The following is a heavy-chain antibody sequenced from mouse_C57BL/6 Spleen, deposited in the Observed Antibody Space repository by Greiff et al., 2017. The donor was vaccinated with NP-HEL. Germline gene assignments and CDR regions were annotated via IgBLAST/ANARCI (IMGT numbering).Heavy chain of an antibody. CDR2: IDPSDSYT. D-gene: IGHD1-1*01. V-gene: IGHV1-50*01. J-gene: IGHJ4*01. Sequence: QVQLQQPGAELVKPGASVKLSCKASGYTFTSYWMQWVKQRPGQGLEWIGEIDPSDSYTNYNQKFKGKATLTVDKSSSTAYMQLSSLTSEDSAVYYCARSGGSSRVRLDYWGQGTLVTVSS. CDR3: ARSGGSSRVRLDY. CDR1: GYTFTSYW.